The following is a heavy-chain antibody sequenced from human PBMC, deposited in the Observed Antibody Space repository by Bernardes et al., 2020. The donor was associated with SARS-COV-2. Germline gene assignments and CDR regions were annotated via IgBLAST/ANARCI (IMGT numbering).Heavy chain of an antibody. V-gene: IGHV3-30*03. Sequence: GSLRLSCAASGFTFSSYGMHWVRQAPGKGLEWVAVISYDGGEKFYADSVKGRFTISRDNSKNTLYLQMNSLRAEDMAVYYCATTPQYEYTRVFDFWGQGTLVTVSS. D-gene: IGHD2-15*01. CDR3: ATTPQYEYTRVFDF. CDR1: GFTFSSYG. CDR2: ISYDGGEK. J-gene: IGHJ4*02.